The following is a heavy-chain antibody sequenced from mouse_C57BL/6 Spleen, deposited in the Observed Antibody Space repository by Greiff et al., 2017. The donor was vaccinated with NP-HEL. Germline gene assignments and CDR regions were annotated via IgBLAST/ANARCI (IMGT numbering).Heavy chain of an antibody. V-gene: IGHV1-19*01. CDR1: GYTFTDYY. CDR3: ARDGNYPGGFDY. D-gene: IGHD2-1*01. J-gene: IGHJ2*01. CDR2: INPYNGGT. Sequence: EVQLQQSGPVLVKPGASVKMSCKASGYTFTDYYMNWVKQSHGKSLEWIGVINPYNGGTSYNQKFKGKATLTVDKSSSTAYMELNSLTSEDSAVYYCARDGNYPGGFDYWGQGTTLTVSS.